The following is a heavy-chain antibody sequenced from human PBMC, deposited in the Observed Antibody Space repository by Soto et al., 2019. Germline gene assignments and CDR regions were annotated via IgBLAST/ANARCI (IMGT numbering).Heavy chain of an antibody. CDR1: GFTFSSYS. Sequence: PGGSLRLSCAASGFTFSSYSMNWVRQAPGKGLEWVSYISRSSSTIYYADSVKGRFTISRDNVKNSLYLQMNSLRAEDTAVYYCARGGPRTDYYYYYGMDVWGQGTTVTVSS. D-gene: IGHD1-26*01. J-gene: IGHJ6*02. CDR3: ARGGPRTDYYYYYGMDV. CDR2: ISRSSSTI. V-gene: IGHV3-48*01.